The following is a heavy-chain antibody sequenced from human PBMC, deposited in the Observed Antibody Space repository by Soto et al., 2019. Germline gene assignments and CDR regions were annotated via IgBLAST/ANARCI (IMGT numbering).Heavy chain of an antibody. CDR2: ISSSSNSI. V-gene: IGHV3-48*01. CDR3: ASTLGYCTSTNCYGGYYFDF. D-gene: IGHD2-2*01. Sequence: GGSLRLSCADSGFSFSSYHMNWVRQAPGKGLEWLSYISSSSNSIYYADSVKGRLTISRDNAKNSLYLQMTSLRVDDTAVYYCASTLGYCTSTNCYGGYYFDFWGQGTLVTVS. CDR1: GFSFSSYH. J-gene: IGHJ4*02.